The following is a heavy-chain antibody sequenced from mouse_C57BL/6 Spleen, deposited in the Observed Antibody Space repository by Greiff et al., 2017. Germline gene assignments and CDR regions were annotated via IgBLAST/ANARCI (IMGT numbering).Heavy chain of an antibody. V-gene: IGHV1-55*01. Sequence: QVQLKQPGAELVKPGASVKLSCTASGYTFPSYWITWVKQRPGQGLEWIGDIYPGSGSTNYNEKFKSKATLTVDTSSSTAYMQLSSLTSEDSAVYYCARGGADSYAMDYWGQGTSVTVSS. CDR2: IYPGSGST. J-gene: IGHJ4*01. CDR1: GYTFPSYW. CDR3: ARGGADSYAMDY.